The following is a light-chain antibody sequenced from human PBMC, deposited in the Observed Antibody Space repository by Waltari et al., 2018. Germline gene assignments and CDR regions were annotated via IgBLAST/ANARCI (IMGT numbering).Light chain of an antibody. V-gene: IGKV1-8*01. J-gene: IGKJ4*01. CDR2: GAS. Sequence: AIRITQSPSSLSASTGDRVTITCRASQGISSYLAWYQQKPGKAPKLLIYGASTLQSGVPSRFSGSGSGTDFTLTISCLQSEDFATYYCQQYHNYPFFGGGTK. CDR3: QQYHNYPF. CDR1: QGISSY.